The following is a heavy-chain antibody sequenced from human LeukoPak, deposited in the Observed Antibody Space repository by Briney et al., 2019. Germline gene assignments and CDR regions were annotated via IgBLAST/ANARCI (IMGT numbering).Heavy chain of an antibody. CDR2: ISSSNSYI. D-gene: IGHD3-22*01. V-gene: IGHV3-21*04. CDR1: GFSISSYS. Sequence: PGGSLRLSCAASGFSISSYSMNWVRQAPGKGLEWVSSISSSNSYIYYADSVKGRFTISRDNAKNTLYLQMNSLRAEDTAVYYCATFLRSDYYDSSGYSRWGQGTLVTVSS. J-gene: IGHJ4*02. CDR3: ATFLRSDYYDSSGYSR.